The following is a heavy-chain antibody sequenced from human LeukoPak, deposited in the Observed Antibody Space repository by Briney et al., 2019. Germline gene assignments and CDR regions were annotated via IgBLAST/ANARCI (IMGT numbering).Heavy chain of an antibody. CDR1: GDSISNSAYY. D-gene: IGHD3-10*01. V-gene: IGHV4-39*01. Sequence: SETLSLTCTVSGDSISNSAYYWVWIRPPPGKGLEWIGTITNTGNTYSNPSPKSRVTISIDTSKTQISLKLTSVTAADTAVFYCARKTPGTSVDVWGQGTPVTVSS. CDR2: ITNTGNT. CDR3: ARKTPGTSVDV. J-gene: IGHJ6*02.